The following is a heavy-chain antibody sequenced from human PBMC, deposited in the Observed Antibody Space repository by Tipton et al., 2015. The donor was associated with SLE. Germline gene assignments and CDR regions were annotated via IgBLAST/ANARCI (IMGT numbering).Heavy chain of an antibody. CDR3: ARIPTYYYASNYVYGMDV. D-gene: IGHD3-10*01. V-gene: IGHV4-34*01. CDR2: INHSGST. CDR1: GGSFSGYY. Sequence: LRLSCAVYGGSFSGYYWSWIRQPPGKEVEWIGDINHSGSTNCNLSLKSRVTISVDTSKNQFSLKLSSMTAADTAVYYCARIPTYYYASNYVYGMDVGGQGTKVTVSS. J-gene: IGHJ6*02.